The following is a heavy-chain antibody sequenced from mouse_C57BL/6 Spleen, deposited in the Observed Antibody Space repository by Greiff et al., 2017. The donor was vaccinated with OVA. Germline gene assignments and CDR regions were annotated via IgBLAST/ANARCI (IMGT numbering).Heavy chain of an antibody. CDR3: ARSNYGSSSFAY. CDR2: IDPSDSET. D-gene: IGHD1-1*01. CDR1: GYTFTSYW. Sequence: QVQLQQPGAELVRPGSSVKLSCKASGYTFTSYWMHWVKQRPIQGLEWIGNIDPSDSETHYNQKFKDKATLTVDKSSSTAYMQLSSLTSEDSAVYYCARSNYGSSSFAYWGQGTLVTVSA. V-gene: IGHV1-52*01. J-gene: IGHJ3*01.